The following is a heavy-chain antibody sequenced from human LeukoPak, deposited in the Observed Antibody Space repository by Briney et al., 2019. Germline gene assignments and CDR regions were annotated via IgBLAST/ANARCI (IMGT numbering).Heavy chain of an antibody. J-gene: IGHJ4*02. CDR2: IWYDGSNK. V-gene: IGHV3-33*01. CDR1: GFTFSSNG. CDR3: ARGFCSSTSCYKGGWDY. D-gene: IGHD2-2*02. Sequence: GRSLRLSCAASGFTFSSNGMHWDRQAPGKGMEWVAVIWYDGSNKYYADSVKGPFTISRDNSKNTLYLQMNSLRAEDTAVYYCARGFCSSTSCYKGGWDYWGQGTLVTVSS.